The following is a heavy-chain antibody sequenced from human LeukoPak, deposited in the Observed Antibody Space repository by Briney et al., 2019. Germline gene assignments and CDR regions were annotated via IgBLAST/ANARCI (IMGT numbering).Heavy chain of an antibody. CDR2: IYYSGST. J-gene: IGHJ4*02. V-gene: IGHV4-59*08. CDR1: GGSISSYY. CDR3: AARRYDCGDYVVDY. D-gene: IGHD4-17*01. Sequence: SETLSLTCTVSGGSISSYYWSWIRQPPGKGLEWIGYIYYSGSTNYNPSLKSRVTISVDTSKNQFSLKLSSVTAADTAVYYCAARRYDCGDYVVDYWGQGTLVTVSS.